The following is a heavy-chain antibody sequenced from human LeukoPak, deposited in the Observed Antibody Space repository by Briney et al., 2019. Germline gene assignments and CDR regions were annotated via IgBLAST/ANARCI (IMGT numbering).Heavy chain of an antibody. V-gene: IGHV6-1*01. D-gene: IGHD2-2*01. CDR1: GDSVSSNSAA. Sequence: SQTLSLTCAISGDSVSSNSAAWNWIRQSPSRGLEWLGRTYYRFKWYNDYAVSVKSRITINPDTSKNQFSLQLNSVTPEDTAVYYCARVLEYCSSTSCYGYMDVWGKGTTVTVSS. CDR3: ARVLEYCSSTSCYGYMDV. J-gene: IGHJ6*03. CDR2: TYYRFKWYN.